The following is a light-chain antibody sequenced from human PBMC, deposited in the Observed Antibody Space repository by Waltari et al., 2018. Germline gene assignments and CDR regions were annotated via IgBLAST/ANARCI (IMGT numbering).Light chain of an antibody. Sequence: QAALTQPRSVSGSPGQSVTISCTGTSSDTGGYNYVSWYQQHPGTAPKLMIYEVSKRPSGVSDRFSGSKSGNTASLTISGLQAEDAADYYCYSYAGSSTFWVFGGGTRLTVL. CDR2: EVS. CDR1: SSDTGGYNY. J-gene: IGLJ3*02. CDR3: YSYAGSSTFWV. V-gene: IGLV2-11*01.